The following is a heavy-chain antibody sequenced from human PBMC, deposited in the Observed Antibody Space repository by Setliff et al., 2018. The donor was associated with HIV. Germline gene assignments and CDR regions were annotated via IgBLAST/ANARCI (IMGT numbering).Heavy chain of an antibody. V-gene: IGHV4-59*08. CDR1: GDSIRGYY. CDR2: VFYTGFA. D-gene: IGHD3-16*01. CDR3: ARQFWMLTTLYFDS. Sequence: SETLSLTCTVSGDSIRGYYWSWIRQPPGKGLEWMGYVFYTGFAAYNPSLKSRLTISADTSKSQFSLSLSSVTAADTAVYYCARQFWMLTTLYFDSLGPGTLVTVSS. J-gene: IGHJ4*02.